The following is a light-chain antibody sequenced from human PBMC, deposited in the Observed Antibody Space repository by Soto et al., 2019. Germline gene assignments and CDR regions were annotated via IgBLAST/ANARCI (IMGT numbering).Light chain of an antibody. CDR3: QHYLNYPIT. Sequence: DIQMTQSPSTLSASVGDRVTITCRASQSISSWLAWYQQKPGKAPKLLIYDASSLESGVPSRFSGSGSGTDFTLTITHLQSEDFATYYCQHYLNYPITFGQGTRLEIK. J-gene: IGKJ5*01. V-gene: IGKV1-5*01. CDR1: QSISSW. CDR2: DAS.